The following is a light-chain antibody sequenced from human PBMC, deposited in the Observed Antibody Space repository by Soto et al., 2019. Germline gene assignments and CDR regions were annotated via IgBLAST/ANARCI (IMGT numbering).Light chain of an antibody. V-gene: IGLV1-40*01. CDR2: GNS. CDR3: QSYDSSLSGYV. Sequence: QSVLTQPPSVSGAPGPRVTISCTGSSSNIGAGYDVHWYQQLPGTAPKVLIYGNSNRPSGVPDRFSGSKSGTSASLAITGLQAEDEADYYCQSYDSSLSGYVFGTGTKLTVL. CDR1: SSNIGAGYD. J-gene: IGLJ1*01.